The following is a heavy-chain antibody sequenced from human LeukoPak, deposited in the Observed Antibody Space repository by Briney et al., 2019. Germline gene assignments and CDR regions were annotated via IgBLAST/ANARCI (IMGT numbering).Heavy chain of an antibody. D-gene: IGHD1/OR15-1a*01. CDR2: ISAYNGNT. CDR3: ARTVPGTNLGGYYYYMDV. CDR1: GYTFTSYG. V-gene: IGHV1-18*01. J-gene: IGHJ6*03. Sequence: ASVKVSCKASGYTFTSYGISWVRQAPGQGLECMGWISAYNGNTNYAQKLQGRVTMTTDTSTSTAHMELRSLRSDDTAVYYCARTVPGTNLGGYYYYMDVWGKGTTVTVSS.